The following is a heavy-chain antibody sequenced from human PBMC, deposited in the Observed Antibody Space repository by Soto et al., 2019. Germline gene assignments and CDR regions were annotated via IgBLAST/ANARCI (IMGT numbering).Heavy chain of an antibody. Sequence: GGSLRLSCAASGFTFSSYSMNWVRQAPGKGLEWVSSISSSSSYIYYADSVKGRFTFSRDNAKNSLYLQMNSLRAEDTAVYYCARDVRYCGGDCYSPDAFDIWGQGTMVTVSS. D-gene: IGHD2-21*02. V-gene: IGHV3-21*01. J-gene: IGHJ3*02. CDR3: ARDVRYCGGDCYSPDAFDI. CDR1: GFTFSSYS. CDR2: ISSSSSYI.